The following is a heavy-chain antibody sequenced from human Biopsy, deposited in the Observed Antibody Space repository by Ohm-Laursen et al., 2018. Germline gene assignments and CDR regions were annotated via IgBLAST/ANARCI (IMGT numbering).Heavy chain of an antibody. CDR1: GGSISSDY. J-gene: IGHJ6*02. CDR3: ARATSSTGWPYYYFYGMDV. CDR2: IYYSGST. D-gene: IGHD2-2*01. V-gene: IGHV4-59*07. Sequence: SDTLSLTCPVSGGSISSDYWSWIRQTPGKGLEWIGYIYYSGSTNYNPSLKSRVTISVDTSKNQFSLRLNSVTAADTAVYYCARATSSTGWPYYYFYGMDVWGQGTTVTVSS.